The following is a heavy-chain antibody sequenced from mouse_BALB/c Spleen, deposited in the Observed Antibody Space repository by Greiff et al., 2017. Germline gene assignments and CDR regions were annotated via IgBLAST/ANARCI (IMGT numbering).Heavy chain of an antibody. D-gene: IGHD1-2*01. V-gene: IGHV3-2*02. Sequence: EVKLEESGPGLVKPSQSLSLTCTVTGYSITSDYAWNWIRQFPGNKLEWMGYISYSGSTSYNPSLKSRISITRDTSKNQFFLQLNSVTTEDTATYYCARSRALLRLPFDYWGQGTTLTVSS. CDR1: GYSITSDYA. CDR3: ARSRALLRLPFDY. J-gene: IGHJ2*01. CDR2: ISYSGST.